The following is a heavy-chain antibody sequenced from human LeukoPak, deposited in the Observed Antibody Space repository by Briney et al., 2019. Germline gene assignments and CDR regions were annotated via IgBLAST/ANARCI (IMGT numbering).Heavy chain of an antibody. J-gene: IGHJ4*02. D-gene: IGHD5-12*01. Sequence: SETLSLTCTVSGGSISSGGYYWSWIRQHPGKGLEWIGYIYYSGSTYYNPSLKSRVTISVDTSKNQFSLKLSSVTAADTAVYYCARDGGYDASSVLHYWGQGTLVTVSS. CDR2: IYYSGST. CDR1: GGSISSGGYY. V-gene: IGHV4-31*03. CDR3: ARDGGYDASSVLHY.